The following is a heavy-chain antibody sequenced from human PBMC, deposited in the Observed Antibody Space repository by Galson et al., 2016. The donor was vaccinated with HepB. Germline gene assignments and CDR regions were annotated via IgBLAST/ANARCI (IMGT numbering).Heavy chain of an antibody. CDR2: IYWDDDK. V-gene: IGHV2-5*02. CDR1: GFSLTTNGVG. D-gene: IGHD6-13*01. CDR3: AHGRVAAAGPGACDI. J-gene: IGHJ3*02. Sequence: PALVKPTQTLTLTCTFPGFSLTTNGVGVGWIRQSPGKALEWLALIYWDDDKRYSPSLKSRLTITKDTSKNQVVLTMTNMDPVDTAIYYCAHGRVAAAGPGACDIWGQGTMVTVSS.